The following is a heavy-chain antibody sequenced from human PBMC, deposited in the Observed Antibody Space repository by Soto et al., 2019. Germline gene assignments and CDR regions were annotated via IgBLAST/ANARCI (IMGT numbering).Heavy chain of an antibody. CDR3: ARGGYCSGGSCYPDFDY. V-gene: IGHV1-8*01. Sequence: ASVKVSCKASGYTFTSYVINWGRKATGQGLEWMGWMNPNSGNTGYAQKFQGRVTMTRNTSISTAYMELSGLRSEDTAVYYCARGGYCSGGSCYPDFDYWGQGTLVTVSS. CDR2: MNPNSGNT. D-gene: IGHD2-15*01. J-gene: IGHJ4*02. CDR1: GYTFTSYV.